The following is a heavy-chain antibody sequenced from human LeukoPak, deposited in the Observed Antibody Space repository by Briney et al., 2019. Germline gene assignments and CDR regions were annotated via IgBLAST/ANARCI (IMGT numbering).Heavy chain of an antibody. CDR3: AHWGTYLITMIAGAFDI. CDR2: IYWDDDK. V-gene: IGHV2-5*02. CDR1: GFSLSTSGVG. Sequence: SGPTLVKPTQTLTLTCTFSGFSLSTSGVGVGWIRQPPGKALEWLALIYWDDDKRYSPSLKSRLTITKDTSKNQVVLTMTNMDPVDTATYYCAHWGTYLITMIAGAFDIWGQGTMVTVSS. J-gene: IGHJ3*02. D-gene: IGHD3-22*01.